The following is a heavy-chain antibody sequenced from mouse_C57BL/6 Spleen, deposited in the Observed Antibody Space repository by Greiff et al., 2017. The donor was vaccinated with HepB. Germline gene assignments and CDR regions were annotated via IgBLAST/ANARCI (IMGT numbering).Heavy chain of an antibody. Sequence: VKVVESGAELARPGASVKMSCKASGYTFTSYTMHWVKQRPGQGLEWIGYINPSSGYTKYNQKFKDKATLTADKSSSTAYMQLSSLTSEDSAVYYCAKDSSGYAFAYWGQGTLVTVSA. CDR1: GYTFTSYT. V-gene: IGHV1-4*01. D-gene: IGHD3-2*02. J-gene: IGHJ3*01. CDR3: AKDSSGYAFAY. CDR2: INPSSGYT.